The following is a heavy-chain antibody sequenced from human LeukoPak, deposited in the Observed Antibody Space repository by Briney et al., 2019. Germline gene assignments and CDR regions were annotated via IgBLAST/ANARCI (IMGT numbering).Heavy chain of an antibody. CDR1: GFTFSSYA. Sequence: GGSLRLSCAASGFTFSSYAMSWVRQAPGKGLEWVSAISGSGGSTYYADSGKGRFTISRDNSKNTLYLQMNSLRAEDTAVYYCAKDGGSWEYYFDYWGQGTLVTVSS. CDR2: ISGSGGST. D-gene: IGHD6-13*01. V-gene: IGHV3-23*01. J-gene: IGHJ4*02. CDR3: AKDGGSWEYYFDY.